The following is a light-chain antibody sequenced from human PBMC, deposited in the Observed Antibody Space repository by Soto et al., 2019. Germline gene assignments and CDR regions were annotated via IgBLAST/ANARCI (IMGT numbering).Light chain of an antibody. V-gene: IGLV2-23*02. CDR3: CSYAGSNTFV. J-gene: IGLJ2*01. CDR1: SSDVGSYNL. CDR2: AAS. Sequence: QSALTQPASVSGSPGQSITISCSGTSSDVGSYNLVSWYQHHPGKAPQLMIYAASERPSGVSDRFSGSKSGNTASLTSSGLQAEDEADYYCCSYAGSNTFVFGGGTKLTVL.